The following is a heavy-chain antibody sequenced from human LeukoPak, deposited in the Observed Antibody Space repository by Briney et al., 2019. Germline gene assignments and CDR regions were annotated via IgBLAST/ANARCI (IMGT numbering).Heavy chain of an antibody. J-gene: IGHJ4*02. CDR2: ISKSSSYI. CDR3: ARGYSSGWLGLCPDY. Sequence: KPGGSLRLSCAVSGFTFSSYSMNWVRQAPGKGLEWVSSISKSSSYIYYADSVKGRFTISRDNTKNSLSLQMNSLRAEDTAVYYCARGYSSGWLGLCPDYWGQGTLVTVSS. D-gene: IGHD6-19*01. V-gene: IGHV3-21*01. CDR1: GFTFSSYS.